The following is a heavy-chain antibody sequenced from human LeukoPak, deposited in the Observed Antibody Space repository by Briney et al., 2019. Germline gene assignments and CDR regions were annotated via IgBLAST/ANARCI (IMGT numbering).Heavy chain of an antibody. V-gene: IGHV3-66*01. Sequence: PGGSLRLSCAASGFTVSSNYMSWVRQAPGKGLEWVSVIYSGGSTYYADSVKGRFTISRDNSKNTLYLQMNSLRAEDTAVYYCAREHPEEQQLAPYYYYGMDVWGQGTTVTVSS. CDR2: IYSGGST. J-gene: IGHJ6*02. D-gene: IGHD6-13*01. CDR1: GFTVSSNY. CDR3: AREHPEEQQLAPYYYYGMDV.